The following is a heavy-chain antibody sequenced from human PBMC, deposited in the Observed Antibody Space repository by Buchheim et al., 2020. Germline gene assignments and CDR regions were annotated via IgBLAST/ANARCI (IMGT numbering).Heavy chain of an antibody. J-gene: IGHJ4*02. Sequence: QVHLVQSGPEVKKSGSSVKVSCKASGGALSGYGSSWVRQAPGQGLEWMGGIIPMSGTSTYAERFQGRVTIIADKSTNTVYMELGSLRSEDTAVYFCARIYCSSSSCAGYFDSWGQGT. D-gene: IGHD6-13*01. CDR1: GGALSGYG. CDR3: ARIYCSSSSCAGYFDS. V-gene: IGHV1-69*06. CDR2: IIPMSGTS.